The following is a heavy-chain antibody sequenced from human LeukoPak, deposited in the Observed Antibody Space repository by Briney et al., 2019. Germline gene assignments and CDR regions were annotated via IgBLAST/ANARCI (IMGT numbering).Heavy chain of an antibody. CDR3: ARRIAAADAFDI. CDR2: IYYSGST. Sequence: SETLSLTCTVSGGSISSSSYYWGWIRQPPGKGLEWIGSIYYSGSTYYNPSLKSRVTISVDTSKNQFSLKLSSVTAADTAVYYCARRIAAADAFDIWGQGTMVIVSS. CDR1: GGSISSSSYY. D-gene: IGHD6-13*01. V-gene: IGHV4-39*07. J-gene: IGHJ3*02.